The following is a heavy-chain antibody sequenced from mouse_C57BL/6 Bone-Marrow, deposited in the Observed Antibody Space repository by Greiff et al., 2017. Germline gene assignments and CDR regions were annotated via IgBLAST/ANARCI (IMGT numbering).Heavy chain of an antibody. Sequence: EVQLMESGGDLVKPGGSLKLSCAASGFTFSSYGMSWVRQTPDQRLEWVATISSGGSYTYYPDSVKGRFTISRDNAKNTLYLQMSSLKSEDTAMYYCATMVTTNAMDYWGQGTSVTVSS. V-gene: IGHV5-6*01. CDR2: ISSGGSYT. CDR3: ATMVTTNAMDY. CDR1: GFTFSSYG. D-gene: IGHD2-1*01. J-gene: IGHJ4*01.